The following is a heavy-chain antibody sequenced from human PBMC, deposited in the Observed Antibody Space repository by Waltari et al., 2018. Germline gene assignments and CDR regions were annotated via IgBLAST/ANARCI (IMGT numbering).Heavy chain of an antibody. CDR1: GFTVSSNY. V-gene: IGHV3-53*01. CDR2: IYSVGST. J-gene: IGHJ4*02. CDR3: AILAYGDYVDY. D-gene: IGHD4-17*01. Sequence: EVQLVESGGGLIQPGGSLRLSCAASGFTVSSNYMSWVRQAPGKGLEWVSVIYSVGSTYYADSVKGRFTISRDDAKNTLYLQMNSLRAEDTAVYYCAILAYGDYVDYWGQGTLVTVSS.